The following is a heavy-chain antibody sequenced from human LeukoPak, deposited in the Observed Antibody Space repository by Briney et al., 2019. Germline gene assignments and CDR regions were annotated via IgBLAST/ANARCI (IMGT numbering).Heavy chain of an antibody. Sequence: GGSLRLSCGASGFTFSDYSMNWVRQAPGKGLAGVASITSAGGYKYYADSVKGRFTISRDNAQNSLFLQMNSLRAEDTAVYFCATSGGFVLPNAITGNWYMDVWGRGTSVTVSS. D-gene: IGHD2-2*01. CDR3: ATSGGFVLPNAITGNWYMDV. V-gene: IGHV3-21*01. J-gene: IGHJ6*03. CDR2: ITSAGGYK. CDR1: GFTFSDYS.